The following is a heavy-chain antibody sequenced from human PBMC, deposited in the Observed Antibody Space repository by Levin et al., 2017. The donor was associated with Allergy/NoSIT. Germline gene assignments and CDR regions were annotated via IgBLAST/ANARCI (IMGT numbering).Heavy chain of an antibody. J-gene: IGHJ4*02. Sequence: ESLKISCAVYGGSFSGYYWSWILQPPGKGLEWIGEINHSGSTNYNPSLKSRVTISVDTSKNQFSLKLSSVTAADTAVYYCARGGRFGSSASIWGQGTLVTVSS. CDR2: INHSGST. CDR1: GGSFSGYY. CDR3: ARGGRFGSSASI. D-gene: IGHD2-2*01. V-gene: IGHV4-34*01.